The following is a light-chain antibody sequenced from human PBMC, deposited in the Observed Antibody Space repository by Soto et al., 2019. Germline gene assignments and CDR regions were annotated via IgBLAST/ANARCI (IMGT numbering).Light chain of an antibody. V-gene: IGKV3-11*01. CDR2: DAS. CDR3: QQRYNCLLT. Sequence: ETVLTQSPATLSLTPGERATLSCSASQRVSSYLAWYQKKPGQDPRLLIYDASNRATGIPARFSVSGSGTDFNLTISSLEPEDFAVYYSQQRYNCLLTFGGAMMVEIK. CDR1: QRVSSY. J-gene: IGKJ4*01.